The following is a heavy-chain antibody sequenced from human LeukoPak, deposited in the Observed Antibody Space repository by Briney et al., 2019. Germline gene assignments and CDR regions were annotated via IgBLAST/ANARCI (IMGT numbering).Heavy chain of an antibody. Sequence: ASVKVSCKASGYTFTSHGMNWVRQAPGQRLEWMGWINAGNGNRQYSQKFQGRATITRDTSASTVYMGLSSLRSEDTAVYYCARDPINIYSYGMDVWGQGTTVTVAS. CDR1: GYTFTSHG. V-gene: IGHV1-3*01. J-gene: IGHJ6*02. CDR2: INAGNGNR. CDR3: ARDPINIYSYGMDV. D-gene: IGHD2-21*01.